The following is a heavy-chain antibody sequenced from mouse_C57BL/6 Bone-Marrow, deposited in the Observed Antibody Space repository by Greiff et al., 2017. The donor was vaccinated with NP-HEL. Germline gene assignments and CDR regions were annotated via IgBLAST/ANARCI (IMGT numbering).Heavy chain of an antibody. Sequence: VQLQQSGAELVRPGASVKLSCTASGFNIKDDYMHWVKQRPEQGLEWIGWIDPENGDTEYAAKFQGKATITADPSSNTAYLQLSSLTSEDTAVYYCTREFITTVYYLDFWGQGTTLTGSS. CDR1: GFNIKDDY. CDR2: IDPENGDT. D-gene: IGHD1-1*01. CDR3: TREFITTVYYLDF. V-gene: IGHV14-4*01. J-gene: IGHJ2*01.